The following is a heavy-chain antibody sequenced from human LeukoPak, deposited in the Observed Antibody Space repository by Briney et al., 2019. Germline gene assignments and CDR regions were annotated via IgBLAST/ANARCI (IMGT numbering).Heavy chain of an antibody. J-gene: IGHJ6*02. CDR1: GFTFSSYE. V-gene: IGHV3-48*03. CDR2: INYNGESI. CDR3: ARRATVTYHGMDV. Sequence: GGSLRLSCAASGFTFSSYEMNWVRQAPGKGLEWLSYINYNGESIHYADSVKGRFTVFRDNARGSLSLQMNSLRGEDTAVYYCARRATVTYHGMDVWGQGTTVTVSS. D-gene: IGHD4-17*01.